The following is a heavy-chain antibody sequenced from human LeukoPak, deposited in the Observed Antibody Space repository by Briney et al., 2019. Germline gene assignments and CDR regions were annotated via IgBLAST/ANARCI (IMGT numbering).Heavy chain of an antibody. CDR3: ARALRFLEWLPIDY. CDR1: GGTFSSYA. J-gene: IGHJ4*02. Sequence: ASVKVPCKASGGTFSSYAISWVRQAPGQGLEWMGGIIPIFGTANYAQKFQGRVTITTDESTSTAYMELSSLRSEDTAVYYCARALRFLEWLPIDYWGQGTLVTVSS. D-gene: IGHD3-3*01. V-gene: IGHV1-69*05. CDR2: IIPIFGTA.